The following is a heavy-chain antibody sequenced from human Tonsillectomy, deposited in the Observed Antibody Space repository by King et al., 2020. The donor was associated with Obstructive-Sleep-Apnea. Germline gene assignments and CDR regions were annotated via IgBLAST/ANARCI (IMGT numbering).Heavy chain of an antibody. CDR1: GYTFPNYD. J-gene: IGHJ4*01. V-gene: IGHV1-18*04. D-gene: IGHD6-13*01. CDR3: ARLSSSWYSSYFDY. Sequence: QLVQSGAEVKKPGASVMVSCKASGYTFPNYDISWVRQAPGQGLEWMGGISVYNGNTNYAQKFQGRVTMTTDTSTSTAYMELRSLRSDDTAVYYCARLSSSWYSSYFDYWGHGTLVTVSS. CDR2: ISVYNGNT.